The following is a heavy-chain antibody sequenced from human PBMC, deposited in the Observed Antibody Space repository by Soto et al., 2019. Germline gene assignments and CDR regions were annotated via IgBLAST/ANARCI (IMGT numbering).Heavy chain of an antibody. CDR2: INNDGSGT. V-gene: IGHV3-74*01. CDR1: GFTFRNYW. Sequence: EVRLVESGGGLVQPGGSLRLSCAASGFTFRNYWLHWVRQVPGRGPVWVSGINNDGSGTFYADSVKGRFTISRDNAKNTLYLQMNSLRAEDTAVYNCGSLFEFWGQGTLVTVPS. CDR3: GSLFEF. J-gene: IGHJ4*02.